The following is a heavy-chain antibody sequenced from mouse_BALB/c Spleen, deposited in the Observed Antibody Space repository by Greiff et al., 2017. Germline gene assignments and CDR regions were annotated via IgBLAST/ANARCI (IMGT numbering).Heavy chain of an antibody. D-gene: IGHD1-1*01. CDR3: ARGDYGSSYFDY. V-gene: IGHV1-20*02. CDR2: INPYNGDT. CDR1: GYSFTGYF. J-gene: IGHJ2*01. Sequence: DVKLVESGPELVKPGASVKISCKASGYSFTGYFMNWVMQSHGKSLEWIGRINPYNGDTFYNQKFKGKATLTVDKSSSTAHMELRSLASEDSAVYYCARGDYGSSYFDYWGQGTTLTVSS.